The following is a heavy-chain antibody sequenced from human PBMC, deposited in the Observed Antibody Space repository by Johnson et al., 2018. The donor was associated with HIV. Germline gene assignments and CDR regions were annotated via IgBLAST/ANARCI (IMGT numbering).Heavy chain of an antibody. CDR1: GFTFDDYA. Sequence: VQLVESGGGLVQPGRSLRLSCAASGFTFDDYAMHWVRQAPGKGLEWVSGISWNSGSIGYADSVKGRFTISRDNAKNSLYLQMNSLRAEDTAVYYCARDQDSSGYYYDAFDIWGQGTMVTVSS. J-gene: IGHJ3*02. D-gene: IGHD3-22*01. CDR2: ISWNSGSI. V-gene: IGHV3-9*01. CDR3: ARDQDSSGYYYDAFDI.